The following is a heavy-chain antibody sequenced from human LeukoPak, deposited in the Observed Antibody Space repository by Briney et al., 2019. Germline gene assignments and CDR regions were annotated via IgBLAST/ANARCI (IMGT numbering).Heavy chain of an antibody. CDR3: ARTEYSSGWYYFDY. CDR2: IYYSGST. J-gene: IGHJ4*02. Sequence: PSGTLSLTCTVSGGSISSYYWSWIRQPPGKGLEWIGYIYYSGSTNYNPSLKSRVTISVDTSKNQFSLKLSSVTAADTAVYYCARTEYSSGWYYFDYWGQGTLVTVSS. V-gene: IGHV4-59*01. D-gene: IGHD6-19*01. CDR1: GGSISSYY.